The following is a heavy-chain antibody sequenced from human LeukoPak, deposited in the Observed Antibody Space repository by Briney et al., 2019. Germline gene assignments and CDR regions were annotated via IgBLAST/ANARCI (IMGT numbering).Heavy chain of an antibody. Sequence: GGSLRLPCAASGFTFSTYWMSWVRQAPGKGLQWVASIKYDGTKKYYVGSVKGRFTISTDNVKNSLYLQMNSLRVEDTAVYYCARSQYWGQGTLVTVSS. J-gene: IGHJ4*02. CDR1: GFTFSTYW. CDR3: ARSQY. CDR2: IKYDGTKK. V-gene: IGHV3-7*01.